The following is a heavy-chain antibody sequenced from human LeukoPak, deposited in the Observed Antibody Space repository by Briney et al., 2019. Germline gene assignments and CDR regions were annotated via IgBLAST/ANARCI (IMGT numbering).Heavy chain of an antibody. V-gene: IGHV4-30-2*01. Sequence: SQTLCLSCTVSGASISSGSSCWIWIRQPPGQGPEWIGYIYQSGTTYYNPSLKSRVSISVDRSKNQFSLKLSSVTAADTAVYYCARENGVLGDASDIWGQGTMVTVSS. CDR1: GASISSGSSC. CDR2: IYQSGTT. D-gene: IGHD2-8*01. J-gene: IGHJ3*02. CDR3: ARENGVLGDASDI.